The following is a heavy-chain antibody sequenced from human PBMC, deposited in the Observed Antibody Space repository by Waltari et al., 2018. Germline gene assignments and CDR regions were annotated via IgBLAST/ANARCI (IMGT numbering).Heavy chain of an antibody. CDR3: SGHAREYQLGGHSH. D-gene: IGHD1-1*01. CDR2: IYDREKT. V-gene: IGHV4-39*01. Sequence: QMQLQESCPGLVGPSESLSLTCSVSGDSMKSNRYFGGWVRQPPGKGLEWIGSIYDREKTNDNPSLKSRVPIYVDTSRGQCSLRPKSATAAEPAVEYWSGHAREYQLGGHSHWGQGTLIIVSS. CDR1: GDSMKSNRYF. J-gene: IGHJ4*02.